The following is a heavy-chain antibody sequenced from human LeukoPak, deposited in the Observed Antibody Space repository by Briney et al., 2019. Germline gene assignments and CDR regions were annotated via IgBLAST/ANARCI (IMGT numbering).Heavy chain of an antibody. CDR2: IYYSGST. V-gene: IGHV4-59*01. Sequence: PSETLSPTCTVSGGSINNYYWSWIRQPPGKGLEWIGYIYYSGSTNYNPSLKSRLTISVDTSKNQFSLKLSSVTAADTAVYYCARYYYVSGSYYFDYWGQGTLVTASS. D-gene: IGHD3-10*01. CDR3: ARYYYVSGSYYFDY. J-gene: IGHJ4*02. CDR1: GGSINNYY.